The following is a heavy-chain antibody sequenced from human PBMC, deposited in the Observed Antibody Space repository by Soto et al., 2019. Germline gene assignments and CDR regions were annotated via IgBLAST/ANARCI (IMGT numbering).Heavy chain of an antibody. J-gene: IGHJ5*02. Sequence: QVQLQQWGAGLLKPSETLSLTCAVYGGSFSGYYWSWIRQPPGKGLEWIGEINHSGSTNYNPSLKSQVTLSVDTSKYQFSLKLSSVTAADTAVYYCARVVYCSSTSGSPGWFDPWGQGTLVTVSS. D-gene: IGHD2-2*01. CDR1: GGSFSGYY. V-gene: IGHV4-34*01. CDR3: ARVVYCSSTSGSPGWFDP. CDR2: INHSGST.